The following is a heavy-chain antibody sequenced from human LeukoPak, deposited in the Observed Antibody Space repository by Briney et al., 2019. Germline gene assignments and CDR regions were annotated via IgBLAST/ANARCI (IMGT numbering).Heavy chain of an antibody. D-gene: IGHD2-21*02. CDR3: ARYCGGDCYGMDV. CDR1: GFTFSSYW. V-gene: IGHV3-7*01. CDR2: IKQDGSEK. Sequence: GGSLRLSCGASGFTFSSYWMSWVRQAPGKGLEWVANIKQDGSEKYYVDSVKGRYTISRDNAKNSLYLQMNSLRVEDTAVYYCARYCGGDCYGMDVWGQGTTVTVSS. J-gene: IGHJ6*02.